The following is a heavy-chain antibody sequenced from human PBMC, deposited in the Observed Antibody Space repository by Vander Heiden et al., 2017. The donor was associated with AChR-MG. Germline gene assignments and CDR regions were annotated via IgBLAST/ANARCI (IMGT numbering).Heavy chain of an antibody. J-gene: IGHJ1*01. V-gene: IGHV4-34*01. Sequence: VQLQQWGAGLLKPSETLSLTCAVYGGSFSGYYWSWIRQPPGKGLEWIGEINHSGSTNYNPSLKSRVTISVDTSKNQFSLKLSSVTAADTAVYYCARYSSSWYGKYFQHWGQGTLVTVSS. D-gene: IGHD6-13*01. CDR3: ARYSSSWYGKYFQH. CDR2: INHSGST. CDR1: GGSFSGYY.